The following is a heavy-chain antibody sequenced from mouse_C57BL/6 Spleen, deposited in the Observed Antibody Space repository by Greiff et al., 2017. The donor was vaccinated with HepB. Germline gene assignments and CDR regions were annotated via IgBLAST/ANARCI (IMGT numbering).Heavy chain of an antibody. CDR2: INPSSGYT. J-gene: IGHJ3*01. CDR1: GYTFTSYT. Sequence: QVQLQQSGAELARPGASVKMSCKASGYTFTSYTMHWLKQRPGQGLEWIGYINPSSGYTKYNQKFKDKATLTADKSSSTSYMQLSSLTSEDSAVYYCARPLYGSSYGFAYWGQGTLVTVSA. D-gene: IGHD1-1*01. CDR3: ARPLYGSSYGFAY. V-gene: IGHV1-4*01.